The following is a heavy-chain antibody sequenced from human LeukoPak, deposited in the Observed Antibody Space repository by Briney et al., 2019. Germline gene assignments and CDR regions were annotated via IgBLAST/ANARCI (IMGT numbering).Heavy chain of an antibody. CDR2: INHSGST. V-gene: IGHV4-34*01. CDR1: GGSFSGYY. CDR3: ATDDYDSAVYSY. D-gene: IGHD3-22*01. J-gene: IGHJ4*02. Sequence: SETLSLTCAVFGGSFSGYYWSWVRQPPGKGLEWIGEINHSGSTNYNPSLKSRVTMSLDTSKNHFSLNLRSVTAADTAVYFCATDDYDSAVYSYWGQGTLVTVSS.